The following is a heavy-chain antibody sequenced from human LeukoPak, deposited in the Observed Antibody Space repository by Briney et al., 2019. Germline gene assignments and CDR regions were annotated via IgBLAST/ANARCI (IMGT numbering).Heavy chain of an antibody. CDR3: ARHSSAYTRHFDY. J-gene: IGHJ4*02. CDR2: ISAYNGNT. D-gene: IGHD3-22*01. V-gene: IGHV1-18*01. CDR1: GYIFVNFG. Sequence: GASVKVSCKASGYIFVNFGISWVRQAPRQGLEWVGWISAYNGNTNYAQKFRGRVTMTTDTSTNTAYMELRNLGSDDTAMYFCARHSSAYTRHFDYWGQGSLVTVSS.